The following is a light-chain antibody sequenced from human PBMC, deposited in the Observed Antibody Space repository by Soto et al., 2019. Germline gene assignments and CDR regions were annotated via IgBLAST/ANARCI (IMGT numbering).Light chain of an antibody. V-gene: IGKV3-20*01. CDR1: QIVSNNY. Sequence: EVVLTQSPGTLSLSPGERATLSCRASQIVSNNYFAWYQQKPGQAPRLLISGSSDRATGIPDRFSGSGSGTDFTLTISRVEPEDFAVYYCQQYGSSPPYTFGQGTKLEIK. CDR3: QQYGSSPPYT. CDR2: GSS. J-gene: IGKJ2*01.